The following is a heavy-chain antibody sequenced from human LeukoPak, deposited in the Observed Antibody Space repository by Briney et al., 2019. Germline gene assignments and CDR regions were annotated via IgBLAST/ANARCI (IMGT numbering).Heavy chain of an antibody. CDR2: ISAYNGNT. Sequence: ASVKVSCKASGGTFSSYAISWVRQAPGQGLEWMGWISAYNGNTNYAQKLQGRVTMTTDTSTSTAYMELRSLRSDDTAVYYCARDSRYFDWFPYYYYYYMDVWGKGTTVTVSS. D-gene: IGHD3-9*01. CDR3: ARDSRYFDWFPYYYYYYMDV. V-gene: IGHV1-18*01. J-gene: IGHJ6*03. CDR1: GGTFSSYA.